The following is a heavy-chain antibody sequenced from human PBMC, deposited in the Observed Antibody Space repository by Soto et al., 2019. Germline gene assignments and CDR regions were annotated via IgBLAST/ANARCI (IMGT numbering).Heavy chain of an antibody. Sequence: TGESLKISCKGSGYSFTSYWIGWVRQMPGKGLEWMGIIYPGDSDTRYSPSFQGQVTISADKSISTAYLQWSSLKASDTAMYYCSRRLRDCSGYYYLSAFDIWGQGTMVTVS. CDR2: IYPGDSDT. CDR1: GYSFTSYW. J-gene: IGHJ3*02. CDR3: SRRLRDCSGYYYLSAFDI. V-gene: IGHV5-51*01. D-gene: IGHD3-22*01.